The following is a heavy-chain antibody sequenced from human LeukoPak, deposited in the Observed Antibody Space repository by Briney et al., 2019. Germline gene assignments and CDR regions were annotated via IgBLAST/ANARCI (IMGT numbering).Heavy chain of an antibody. CDR1: GFTFSSYA. D-gene: IGHD3-3*01. V-gene: IGHV3-30-3*01. CDR3: AKDLGRGAYYDFWSGSQNWFDP. CDR2: ISYDGSNK. Sequence: GGSLRLSCAASGFTFSSYAMHWVRQVPGKGLEWVAVISYDGSNKYYADPVKGRFTISRDNSKNTLYLQMNSLRAEDTAVYYCAKDLGRGAYYDFWSGSQNWFDPWGQGTLVTVSS. J-gene: IGHJ5*02.